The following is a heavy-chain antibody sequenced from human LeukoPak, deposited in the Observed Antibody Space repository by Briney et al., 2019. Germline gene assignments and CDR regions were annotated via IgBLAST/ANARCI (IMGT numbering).Heavy chain of an antibody. D-gene: IGHD6-19*01. V-gene: IGHV4-39*01. CDR2: IHYSGKV. J-gene: IGHJ4*02. Sequence: SETLSLACTVSGGSLRSSGHWWVWIRQPPGKGLEWIGSIHYSGKVYYNPSLKSRVTTSVDTSTDQFSLRLSSATAADTAICYCARQSGDQSSAWYFDAWGQGTLVTVSS. CDR1: GGSLRSSGHW. CDR3: ARQSGDQSSAWYFDA.